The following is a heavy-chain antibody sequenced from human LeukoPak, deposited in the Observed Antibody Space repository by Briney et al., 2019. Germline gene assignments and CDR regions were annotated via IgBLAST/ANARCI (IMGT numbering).Heavy chain of an antibody. Sequence: GGSLRLSCAASGFTFSSYSMNWVRQAPGKGLEWVSSISSSSSYIYYADSVKGRFTISRDNAKNSLYLQMNSLRAEDTAVYYCARVAAAGTVQHWGQGTLVTVSS. CDR3: ARVAAAGTVQH. CDR2: ISSSSSYI. D-gene: IGHD6-13*01. J-gene: IGHJ1*01. CDR1: GFTFSSYS. V-gene: IGHV3-21*01.